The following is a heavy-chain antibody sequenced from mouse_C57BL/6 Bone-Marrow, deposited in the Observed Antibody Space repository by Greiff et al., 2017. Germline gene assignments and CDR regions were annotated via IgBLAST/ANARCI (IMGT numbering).Heavy chain of an antibody. V-gene: IGHV1-81*01. D-gene: IGHD3-3*01. CDR2: IYPRSGNT. CDR1: GYTLTSYG. J-gene: IGHJ1*03. CDR3: ARREGDYFDV. Sequence: QVQLQQSGAELARPGASVKLSCKASGYTLTSYGISWVKQRTGQGLEWIGEIYPRSGNTYYNEKFKGKATLTADKSSSTAYMERRSLTSEDAAVYFCARREGDYFDVWGTGTTVTVSS.